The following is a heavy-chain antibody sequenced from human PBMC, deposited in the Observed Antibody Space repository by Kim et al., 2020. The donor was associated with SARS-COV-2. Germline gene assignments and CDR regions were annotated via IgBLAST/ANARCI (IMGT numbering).Heavy chain of an antibody. CDR3: ARVLSPSMVRGVIDYYYGMDV. V-gene: IGHV3-13*04. CDR1: GFTFSSYD. D-gene: IGHD3-10*01. J-gene: IGHJ6*02. Sequence: LSLTCAASGFTFSSYDMHWVRQATGKGLEWVSAIGTAGDTYYPGSVKGRFTISRENAKNSLYLQMNSLRAGDTAVYYCARVLSPSMVRGVIDYYYGMDVWGQGTTVTVSS. CDR2: IGTAGDT.